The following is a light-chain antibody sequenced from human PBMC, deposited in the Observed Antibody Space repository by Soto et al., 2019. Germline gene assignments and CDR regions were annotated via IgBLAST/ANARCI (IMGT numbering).Light chain of an antibody. CDR2: DVS. V-gene: IGKV1-5*01. Sequence: DIQITQSPSTLSASVGDRVTITCRASQSISPWLALYQQKPGKAPKLLIFDVSNLESGVPSRFSGSGSGTEFTLTISSLQPDDFATYYCLQYHTYRTFGQGTKVDIK. CDR1: QSISPW. CDR3: LQYHTYRT. J-gene: IGKJ1*01.